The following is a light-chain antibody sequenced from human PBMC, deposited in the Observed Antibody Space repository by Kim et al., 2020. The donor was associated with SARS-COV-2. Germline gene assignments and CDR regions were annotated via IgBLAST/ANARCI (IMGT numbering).Light chain of an antibody. CDR2: VERSGTY. Sequence: SSVKLTCTLSSGHSSYIIAWHQQQPGKAPRYLMKVERSGTYNKGSGVPDRFSGSSSGADRYLTISNLQSEDEADYYCETWDSNTYVLGTGTKVTVL. J-gene: IGLJ1*01. V-gene: IGLV4-60*03. CDR1: SGHSSYI. CDR3: ETWDSNTYV.